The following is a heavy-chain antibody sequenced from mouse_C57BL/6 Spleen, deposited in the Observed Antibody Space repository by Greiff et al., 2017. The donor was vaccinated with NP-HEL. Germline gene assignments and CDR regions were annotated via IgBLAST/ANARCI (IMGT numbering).Heavy chain of an antibody. Sequence: EVQGVESGGGLVKPGGSLKLSCAASGFTFSSYAMSWVRQTPEKRLEWVATISDGGSYTYYPDNVKGRFTISRDNAKNNLYLQMSNLKYEDTAMYYWAREGSSYVGFAYWGQGTLVTVSA. CDR3: AREGSSYVGFAY. CDR1: GFTFSSYA. V-gene: IGHV5-4*01. CDR2: ISDGGSYT. J-gene: IGHJ3*01. D-gene: IGHD1-1*01.